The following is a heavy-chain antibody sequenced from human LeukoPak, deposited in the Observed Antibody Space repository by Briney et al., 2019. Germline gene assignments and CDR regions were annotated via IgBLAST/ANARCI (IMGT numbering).Heavy chain of an antibody. Sequence: PVRSLRHSCAASRFTFSSYAMYWVRQAPGEGLEWVAVISYDGSNKYYADSVKGRFTISRDNSKNTLYLQMNSLRAEDTAVYYCARAQYYYDSSEIWGQGTLVTVSS. CDR1: RFTFSSYA. J-gene: IGHJ4*02. D-gene: IGHD3-22*01. CDR2: ISYDGSNK. V-gene: IGHV3-30*01. CDR3: ARAQYYYDSSEI.